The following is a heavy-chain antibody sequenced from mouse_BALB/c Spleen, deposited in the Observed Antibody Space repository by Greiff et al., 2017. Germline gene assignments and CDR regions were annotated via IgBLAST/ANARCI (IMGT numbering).Heavy chain of an antibody. CDR2: ISYDGSN. J-gene: IGHJ2*01. CDR1: GYSITSGYY. CDR3: ARGHYCGSSPDY. V-gene: IGHV3-6*02. Sequence: EVKVEESGPGLVKPSQSLSLTCSVTGYSITSGYYWNWIRQFPGNKLEWMGYISYDGSNNYNPSLKNRISITRDTSKNQFFLKLNSVTTEDTATYYCARGHYCGSSPDYWGQGTTLTVSS. D-gene: IGHD1-1*01.